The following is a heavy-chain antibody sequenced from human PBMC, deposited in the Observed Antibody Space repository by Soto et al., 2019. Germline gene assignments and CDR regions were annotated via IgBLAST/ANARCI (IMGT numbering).Heavy chain of an antibody. V-gene: IGHV4-59*01. CDR2: IYYSGST. J-gene: IGHJ6*02. CDR3: ARTGDCSSTSCYAFYYYGMDV. CDR1: RGSISSYY. D-gene: IGHD2-2*01. Sequence: PSETLSLTCTVSRGSISSYYWSWIRQPPGKGLEWIGYIYYSGSTNYNPSLKSRVTISVDTSNNQFSLKLSSVTAADTAVYYCARTGDCSSTSCYAFYYYGMDVWGQGTTVTVSS.